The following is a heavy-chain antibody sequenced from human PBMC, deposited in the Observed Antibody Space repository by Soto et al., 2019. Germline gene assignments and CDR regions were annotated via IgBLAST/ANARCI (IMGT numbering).Heavy chain of an antibody. J-gene: IGHJ6*02. D-gene: IGHD3-10*01. CDR2: TSYDGSNK. V-gene: IGHV3-30*03. CDR3: ATAYYLSDYFYHGMDV. CDR1: GFSFSNNG. Sequence: QVQLVESGGGVVQPGRSLRLSCAASGFSFSNNGMHWVRQALGKGLEWVAVTSYDGSNKYYADSVKGRFTISRDNSKSTLYLQMNSLRDEDTAVYYCATAYYLSDYFYHGMDVRGQGTTVTVSS.